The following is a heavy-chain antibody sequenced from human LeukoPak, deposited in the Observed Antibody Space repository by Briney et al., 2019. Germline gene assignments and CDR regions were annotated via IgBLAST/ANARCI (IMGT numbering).Heavy chain of an antibody. Sequence: SETLSLTCTVSGGSISSYYWSWIRQPPGKGLEWIGYIYYSGSINYNPSLKSRVTISVDTSKNQFSLKLSSVTAADTAVYYCARVSASRYYYGSGSYYYFDYWGQGTLVTVSS. V-gene: IGHV4-59*01. D-gene: IGHD3-10*01. J-gene: IGHJ4*02. CDR2: IYYSGSI. CDR3: ARVSASRYYYGSGSYYYFDY. CDR1: GGSISSYY.